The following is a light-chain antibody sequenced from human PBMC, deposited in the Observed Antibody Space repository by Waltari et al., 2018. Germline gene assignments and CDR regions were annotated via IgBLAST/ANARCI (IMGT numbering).Light chain of an antibody. CDR3: QQYANLPHT. V-gene: IGKV1-33*01. J-gene: IGKJ5*01. CDR2: YAS. Sequence: DIQMTQSPSSLSASVGDRVNITCQASQDISNYLYWYQQKPGKAPHLLIYYASNLEAGVPSRFSGSGSETDFTFTITSLQPEDIATYHCQQYANLPHTFGQGTRLEIK. CDR1: QDISNY.